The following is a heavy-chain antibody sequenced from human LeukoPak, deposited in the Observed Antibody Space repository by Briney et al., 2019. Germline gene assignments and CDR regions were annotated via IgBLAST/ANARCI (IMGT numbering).Heavy chain of an antibody. D-gene: IGHD2/OR15-2a*01. J-gene: IGHJ6*02. V-gene: IGHV3-30*03. CDR2: ISYDGSNK. Sequence: GRSLRLSCAASGFTFSSYGMHWVRQAPGKGLEWVAVISYDGSNKYYADSVKGRFTISRDNSKNTLYLQMNSLRAEDTAVYYCASLGSIYYYGMDVWGQGTTVTVSS. CDR3: ASLGSIYYYGMDV. CDR1: GFTFSSYG.